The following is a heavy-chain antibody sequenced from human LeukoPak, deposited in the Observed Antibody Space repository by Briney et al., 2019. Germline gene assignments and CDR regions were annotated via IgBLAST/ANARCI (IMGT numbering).Heavy chain of an antibody. D-gene: IGHD6-19*01. CDR2: IYPGDSDT. V-gene: IGHV5-51*01. CDR1: GYSFTSYW. CDR3: ARHSIAVAGTFDY. Sequence: GESLQISCKGSGYSFTSYWIGWVRQMPGKGLEWMGIIYPGDSDTRYSPSFQGQVTISADKSISTAYLQWSSLKASDTAMYYCARHSIAVAGTFDYWGQGTLVTVSS. J-gene: IGHJ4*02.